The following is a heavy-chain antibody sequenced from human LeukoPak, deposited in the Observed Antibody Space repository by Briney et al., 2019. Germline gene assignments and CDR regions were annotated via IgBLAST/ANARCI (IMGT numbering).Heavy chain of an antibody. CDR1: GFTFSSYA. CDR3: ARGGLRYNGLDY. CDR2: IGGSSGRT. J-gene: IGHJ4*02. D-gene: IGHD4-17*01. V-gene: IGHV3-23*01. Sequence: GGSLRLSCAASGFTFSSYAMSWVRQAPGKGLEWVSGIGGSSGRTYYADSVKGRFTISRDNSKNTLYLQMNSLRAEDTAVYYCARGGLRYNGLDYWGQGTLVTVSS.